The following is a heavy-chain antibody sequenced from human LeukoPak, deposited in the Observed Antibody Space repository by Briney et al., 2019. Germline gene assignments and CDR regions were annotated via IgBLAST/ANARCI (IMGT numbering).Heavy chain of an antibody. CDR2: IIPIFGTA. V-gene: IGHV1-69*13. J-gene: IGHJ6*03. CDR3: AREPRGRITGTTGPYYYYMDV. Sequence: SVKVSCKASGGTFSSYAISWVRQAPGQGLEWMGGIIPIFGTANYAQKFQGRVTITADESTSTAYMELSSLRSGDTAVYYCAREPRGRITGTTGPYYYYMDVWGKGTTVTVSS. D-gene: IGHD1-7*01. CDR1: GGTFSSYA.